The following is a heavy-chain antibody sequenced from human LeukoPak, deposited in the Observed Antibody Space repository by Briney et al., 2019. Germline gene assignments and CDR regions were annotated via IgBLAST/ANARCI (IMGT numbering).Heavy chain of an antibody. V-gene: IGHV3-23*01. J-gene: IGHJ4*02. D-gene: IGHD6-19*01. CDR1: GFTFTTYA. Sequence: GGSLTLSCAASGFTFTTYAMTWVRQAPGKGLKWVSTIGADVGMTYSADSVNGRFTISRDTSENILYLQMNSLRAEDTAVYYCACGAVAADYWGQGTLV. CDR2: IGADVGMT. CDR3: ACGAVAADY.